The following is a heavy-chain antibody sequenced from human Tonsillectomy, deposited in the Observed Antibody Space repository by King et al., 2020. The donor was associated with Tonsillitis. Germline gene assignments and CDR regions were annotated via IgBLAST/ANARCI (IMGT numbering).Heavy chain of an antibody. V-gene: IGHV4-31*03. Sequence: QLQESGPGLVKPSQTLSLTCTVSGGSISSGGYYWSWIRQHPGKGLEWIGYIYYSGSTYYNPSHKSRVTISVDTSKNQFSLKLSSVTAADTAVYYCARVNYGGNSWVGYYFDYWGQGTLVTVSS. CDR3: ARVNYGGNSWVGYYFDY. D-gene: IGHD4-23*01. J-gene: IGHJ4*02. CDR2: IYYSGST. CDR1: GGSISSGGYY.